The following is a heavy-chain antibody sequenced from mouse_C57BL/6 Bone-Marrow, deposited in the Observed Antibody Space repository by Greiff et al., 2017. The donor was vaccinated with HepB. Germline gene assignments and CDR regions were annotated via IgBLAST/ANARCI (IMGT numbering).Heavy chain of an antibody. D-gene: IGHD2-4*01. J-gene: IGHJ1*03. V-gene: IGHV1-55*01. Sequence: VQLQQPGAELVKPGASVKMSCKASGYTFTSYWITWVKQRPGQGLEWIGDIYPGSGSTNYNEKFKSKATLTVDTSSSTAYMQLSSLTSEDSAVYYCAIRIYDYDRDWYFDVWGTGTTVTVSS. CDR3: AIRIYDYDRDWYFDV. CDR2: IYPGSGST. CDR1: GYTFTSYW.